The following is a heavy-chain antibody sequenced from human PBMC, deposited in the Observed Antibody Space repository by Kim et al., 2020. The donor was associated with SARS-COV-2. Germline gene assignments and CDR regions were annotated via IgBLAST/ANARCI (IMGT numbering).Heavy chain of an antibody. J-gene: IGHJ5*02. CDR2: IYPGDSDT. CDR3: ARRPVVGATAASWFDP. D-gene: IGHD1-26*01. V-gene: IGHV5-51*01. Sequence: GESLKISCKGSGYSFTSYWIGWVRQMPGKGLEWMGIIYPGDSDTRYSPSFQGQVTISADKSISTAYLQWSSLKASDTAMYYCARRPVVGATAASWFDPWGQGNLVTVSS. CDR1: GYSFTSYW.